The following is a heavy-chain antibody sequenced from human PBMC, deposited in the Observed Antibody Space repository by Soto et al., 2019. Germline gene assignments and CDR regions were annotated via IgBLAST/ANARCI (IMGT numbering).Heavy chain of an antibody. V-gene: IGHV1-69*12. CDR2: IIPIFGTA. CDR1: GGTFSSYA. Sequence: QVQLVQSGAEVKKPGSSVKVSCKASGGTFSSYAISWVRQTPGQGLEWMGGIIPIFGTAKYAQKFQGRVTITADESTSTAYMELSSLRSEDTAVYYCASLLRGYSGTGDYWGQGTLVTVSS. CDR3: ASLLRGYSGTGDY. D-gene: IGHD5-12*01. J-gene: IGHJ4*02.